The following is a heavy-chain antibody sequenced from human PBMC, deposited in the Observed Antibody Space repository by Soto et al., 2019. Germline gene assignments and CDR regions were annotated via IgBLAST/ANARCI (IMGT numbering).Heavy chain of an antibody. V-gene: IGHV3-48*03. CDR3: AREGSVSSSDYYAYYYGMDV. Sequence: EVQLVESGGGLIQPGESLRLSCAASGVTFSNFDMNWVRQVPGKGLEWVSHISSSGGSIYYAESVRGRFTVSRDNAKNSLSLQMNSLSGEDSAVYYCAREGSVSSSDYYAYYYGMDVWGQGTTVTVSS. CDR1: GVTFSNFD. CDR2: ISSSGGSI. J-gene: IGHJ6*02. D-gene: IGHD3-10*01.